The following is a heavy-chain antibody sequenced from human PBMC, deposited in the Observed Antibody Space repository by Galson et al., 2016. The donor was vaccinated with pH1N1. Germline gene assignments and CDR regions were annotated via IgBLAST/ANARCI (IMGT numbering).Heavy chain of an antibody. CDR1: GFTFSSYT. J-gene: IGHJ5*02. D-gene: IGHD1-7*01. Sequence: SLRLSCAASGFTFSSYTMSWVRQAPGRGLEWVSSISGTSLSTYYTDSVKGRFIISRDNSKNTLYLQMNSLRVDDTAFYYSVKPPGQYNWNYWFDPWGQGTLVTVSS. CDR3: VKPPGQYNWNYWFDP. V-gene: IGHV3-23*01. CDR2: ISGTSLST.